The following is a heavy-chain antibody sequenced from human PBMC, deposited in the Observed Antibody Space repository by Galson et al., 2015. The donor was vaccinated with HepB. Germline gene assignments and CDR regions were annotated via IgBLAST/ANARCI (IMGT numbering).Heavy chain of an antibody. CDR2: INPGNGNT. CDR1: GYTFINYN. Sequence: SVKVSCKASGYTFINYNMHWVRQAPGQRLEWMGLINPGNGNTKYSQNFQGRVTITRDTSASTVYIELNSLRSEDTAVYYCARDGVAIMVELDYWGQGTLLTVSS. J-gene: IGHJ4*02. D-gene: IGHD3-10*01. V-gene: IGHV1-3*01. CDR3: ARDGVAIMVELDY.